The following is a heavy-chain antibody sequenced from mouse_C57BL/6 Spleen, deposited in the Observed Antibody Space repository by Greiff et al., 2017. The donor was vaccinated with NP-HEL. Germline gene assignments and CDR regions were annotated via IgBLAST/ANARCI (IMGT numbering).Heavy chain of an antibody. Sequence: EVKLMESEGGLVQPGSSMTLSCTASGFTFSDYYMAWFRQVPAKGLEWVATIIYDGSSTYYLDSLKSRFIISSDNVKNILYTQMSSLKSEDTATYYCARDDGYYLFADWGQGTLVTVSA. J-gene: IGHJ3*01. CDR1: GFTFSDYY. D-gene: IGHD2-3*01. CDR2: IIYDGSST. CDR3: ARDDGYYLFAD. V-gene: IGHV5-16*01.